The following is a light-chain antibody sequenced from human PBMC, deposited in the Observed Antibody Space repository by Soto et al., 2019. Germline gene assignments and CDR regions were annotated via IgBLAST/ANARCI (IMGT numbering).Light chain of an antibody. V-gene: IGKV1-39*01. CDR1: QNVNRY. J-gene: IGKJ1*01. Sequence: IQLTQSPSSLSASVGDRVTITCRTSQNVNRYLNWYQEQPGKAPKLLIYAASILQSGVPSRFSGSGTGTDFTLTISRLEPEDFAVYYCQQYQNSPRTFGQGTKVAIK. CDR3: QQYQNSPRT. CDR2: AAS.